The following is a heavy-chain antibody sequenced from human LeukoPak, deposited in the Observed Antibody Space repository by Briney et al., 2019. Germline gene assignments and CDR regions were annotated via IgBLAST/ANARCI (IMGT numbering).Heavy chain of an antibody. V-gene: IGHV4-59*08. Sequence: SETLSLTCTVSGGSISTHYWSWIRQPPGKGLEWIGYIYYSGSTNYDPSLKSRVTISVDTSKNQFSLKLSSVTAADTAVYYCAGSRYYDSSGYYYAERAFDYWGQGTLVTVSS. J-gene: IGHJ4*02. CDR3: AGSRYYDSSGYYYAERAFDY. CDR1: GGSISTHY. CDR2: IYYSGST. D-gene: IGHD3-22*01.